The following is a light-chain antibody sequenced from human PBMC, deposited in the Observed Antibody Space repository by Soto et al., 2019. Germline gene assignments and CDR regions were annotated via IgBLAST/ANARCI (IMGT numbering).Light chain of an antibody. CDR2: GAS. V-gene: IGKV1-12*01. Sequence: IWMTQSPSSVSASVGDTVTITCRASEGVSSWLAWYQQKPGKAPKLLVYGASTLQSGVPSRFSGSGAGTYFTLAITSLQPEDCASYYCQQTNTFPYTFGQGTKLEIK. CDR3: QQTNTFPYT. J-gene: IGKJ2*01. CDR1: EGVSSW.